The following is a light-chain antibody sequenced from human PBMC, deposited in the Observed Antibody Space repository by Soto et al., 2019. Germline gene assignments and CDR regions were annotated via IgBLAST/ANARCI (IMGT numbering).Light chain of an antibody. CDR3: ASWDASLNGWV. CDR1: SSNIGSDT. V-gene: IGLV1-44*01. J-gene: IGLJ3*02. Sequence: QSVLTQPPSASGTPGQRVTISCSGSSSNIGSDTVNWYQQLPGTAPKPLIHRSNQRPSGVPGRFSGSKSGTSASLAISGLQPEDEADYHCASWDASLNGWVFGGGTKVTVL. CDR2: RSN.